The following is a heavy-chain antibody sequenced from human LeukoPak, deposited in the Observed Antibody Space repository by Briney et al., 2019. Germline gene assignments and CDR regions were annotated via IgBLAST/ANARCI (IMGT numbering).Heavy chain of an antibody. CDR2: IYHSGST. D-gene: IGHD3-22*01. J-gene: IGHJ4*02. Sequence: PSQTLSLTCTVSGGSISSGSYYWSWIRQPPGKGLEWIGYIYHSGSTYYNPSLKSRVTISVDRSKNQFSLKLSSVTAADTAVYYCATARYYYDSSGYYKYWGQGTLVTVSS. V-gene: IGHV4-30-2*01. CDR1: GGSISSGSYY. CDR3: ATARYYYDSSGYYKY.